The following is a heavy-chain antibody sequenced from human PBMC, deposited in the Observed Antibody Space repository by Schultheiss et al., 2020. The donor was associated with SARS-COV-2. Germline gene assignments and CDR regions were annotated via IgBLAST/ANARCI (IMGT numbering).Heavy chain of an antibody. Sequence: GSLRLSCAVNGESFSTYYWIWIRQPPGKGLEWIGEINPSRGTNYSPSLKSRVTISADTSKNEVSLKLRSVTAADTAVYFCARGGMSSVYGLDSWGQGTLVTVSS. CDR2: INPSRGT. V-gene: IGHV4-34*01. D-gene: IGHD3-22*01. CDR1: GESFSTYY. CDR3: ARGGMSSVYGLDS. J-gene: IGHJ4*02.